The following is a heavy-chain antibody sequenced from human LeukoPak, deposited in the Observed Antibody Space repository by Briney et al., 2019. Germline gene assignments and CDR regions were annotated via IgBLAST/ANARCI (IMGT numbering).Heavy chain of an antibody. D-gene: IGHD3-10*01. CDR1: GFTFSSYG. V-gene: IGHV3-30*18. CDR3: AKLPSYYYYMDV. Sequence: GGSLRLSCAASGFTFSSYGMHWVRQAPGKGLEWVAVISYDGSNKYYADSVKGRFTISRDNSKNTLYLQMNSLRAEDTAVYYCAKLPSYYYYMDVWGQGTTVTVSS. CDR2: ISYDGSNK. J-gene: IGHJ6*03.